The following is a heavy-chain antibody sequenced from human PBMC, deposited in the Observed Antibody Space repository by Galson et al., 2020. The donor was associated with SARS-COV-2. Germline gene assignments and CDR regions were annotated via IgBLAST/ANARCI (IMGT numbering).Heavy chain of an antibody. CDR1: GFTFHTHC. CDR2: IRGSGSGGAS. J-gene: IGHJ6*03. Sequence: PGGSLRLSCVASGFTFHTHCMTWVRQAPGKGLEWVSEIRGSGSGGASTYADSVKGRFIISRDNSKSTVYLQMNSLRVEDTAVYFCVKDGGMVIANYYMDVWGKGTTVTVS. CDR3: VKDGGMVIANYYMDV. D-gene: IGHD3-22*01. V-gene: IGHV3-23*01.